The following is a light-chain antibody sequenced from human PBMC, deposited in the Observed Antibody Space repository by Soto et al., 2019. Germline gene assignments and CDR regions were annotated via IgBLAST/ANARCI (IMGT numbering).Light chain of an antibody. CDR1: QSVSSN. J-gene: IGKJ1*01. Sequence: EIVMTQSPATLSVSPGERATLSCRASQSVSSNLAWYQQKPGQPPRLLIYGASTRATGIPARFSGSGSGTEFNLTITSLQSEDFAVYYCQQYNNWPPRAWTFGKGPRWKSN. V-gene: IGKV3-15*01. CDR3: QQYNNWPPRAWT. CDR2: GAS.